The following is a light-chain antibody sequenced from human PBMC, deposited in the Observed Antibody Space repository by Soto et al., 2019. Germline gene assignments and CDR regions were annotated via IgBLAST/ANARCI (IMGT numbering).Light chain of an antibody. Sequence: QSALTQPPSASGSPGQSVTISCTGTSSDVGAYNYVSWYQQHAGKAPKLVIYEVTKRPSGVSDRFSGSKSANTASLTVSGLQAEDEADYYCSSYTSINTWVFGGGTKLTVL. CDR1: SSDVGAYNY. V-gene: IGLV2-8*01. CDR3: SSYTSINTWV. J-gene: IGLJ3*02. CDR2: EVT.